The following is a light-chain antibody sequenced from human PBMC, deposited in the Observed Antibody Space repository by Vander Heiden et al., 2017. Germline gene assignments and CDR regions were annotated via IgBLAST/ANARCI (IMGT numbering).Light chain of an antibody. J-gene: IGKJ5*01. V-gene: IGKV2-28*01. Sequence: DIVMTQSPLSLPVNPGEPASISCRSSQSLLHSNGYNYLDWYLQKPGQSPHLLIYLGSNRASGVPDRFSGSGSGTDFTLKISRVEAEDVGVYYCMQALQTSITFGQGTRLEIK. CDR3: MQALQTSIT. CDR2: LGS. CDR1: QSLLHSNGYNY.